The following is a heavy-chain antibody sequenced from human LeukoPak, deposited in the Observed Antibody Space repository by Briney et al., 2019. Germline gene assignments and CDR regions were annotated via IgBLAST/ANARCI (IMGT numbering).Heavy chain of an antibody. CDR1: GFIFDDYA. CDR2: ISWNSGSI. D-gene: IGHD2-21*02. V-gene: IGHV3-9*01. Sequence: GGSLRLSCAASGFIFDDYAMHWVRQAPGKGLEWVSGISWNSGSIGYADSVKGRFTISRDNAKNSLYLQMNSLRAEDTALYYCAKDNCGGDCYYYYGMDVWGQGTTVTVSS. CDR3: AKDNCGGDCYYYYGMDV. J-gene: IGHJ6*02.